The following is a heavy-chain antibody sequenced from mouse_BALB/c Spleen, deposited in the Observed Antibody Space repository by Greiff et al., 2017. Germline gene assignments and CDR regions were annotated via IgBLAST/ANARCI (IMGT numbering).Heavy chain of an antibody. D-gene: IGHD2-1*01. Sequence: EVKLQESGPGLVKPSQSLSLTCTVTGYSITSDYAWNWIRQFPGNKLEWMGYISYSGSTSYNPSLKSRISITRDTSKNQFFLQLNSVTTEDTATYYCARRAAYGNFFAYWGQGTLVTVSA. V-gene: IGHV3-2*02. J-gene: IGHJ3*01. CDR1: GYSITSDYA. CDR3: ARRAAYGNFFAY. CDR2: ISYSGST.